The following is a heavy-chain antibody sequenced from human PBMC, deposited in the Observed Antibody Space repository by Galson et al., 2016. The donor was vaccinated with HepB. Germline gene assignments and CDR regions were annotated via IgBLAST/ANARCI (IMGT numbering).Heavy chain of an antibody. V-gene: IGHV4-34*01. Sequence: SETLSLTCTVDGGSVVGNYWTWIRQSPGKRLEWTGEIDAGGSNTYNPSVKGRVTISLDRSTTSISLKLTSVTAADTGLCFCARGRAGFQVPLVPWGLGTLVTVTS. J-gene: IGHJ5*02. CDR1: GGSVVGNY. CDR2: IDAGGSN. CDR3: ARGRAGFQVPLVP.